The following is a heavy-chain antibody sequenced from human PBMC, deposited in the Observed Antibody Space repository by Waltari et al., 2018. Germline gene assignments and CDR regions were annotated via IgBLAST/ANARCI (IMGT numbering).Heavy chain of an antibody. CDR2: INPNSGEP. CDR3: ARDREATYNVYYYYMDV. V-gene: IGHV1-2*02. D-gene: IGHD1-1*01. J-gene: IGHJ6*03. Sequence: QVQLVQSGAEVKEPGASVKVSCKASGYTFTAHHIHWMRQAPGQGLEWMGWINPNSGEPNNAQKFEGGVTMTRDTSISTAYMELSRLRSDDTAMYYCARDREATYNVYYYYMDVWGKGTTVTVSS. CDR1: GYTFTAHH.